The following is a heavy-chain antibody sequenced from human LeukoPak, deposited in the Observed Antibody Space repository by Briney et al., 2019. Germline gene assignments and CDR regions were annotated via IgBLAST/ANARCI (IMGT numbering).Heavy chain of an antibody. V-gene: IGHV3-30*04. Sequence: PGGSLRLSCAASGFTFGTYAMHWVRQAPGKGLEWVAIISHHGRKNLYAESVKGRFTISRDNAENTLYLQMSSLRHDDTAVYYCARVASLSVTHYYYYGMDVWGPGTTVSVSS. CDR3: ARVASLSVTHYYYYGMDV. J-gene: IGHJ6*02. CDR2: ISHHGRKN. CDR1: GFTFGTYA. D-gene: IGHD4-17*01.